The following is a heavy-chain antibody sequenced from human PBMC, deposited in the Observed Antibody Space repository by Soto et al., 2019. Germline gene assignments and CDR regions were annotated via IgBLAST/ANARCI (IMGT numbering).Heavy chain of an antibody. J-gene: IGHJ5*02. Sequence: SETLSLTCTVSGGSISSYYWSWIRQPPGKGLEWIGYIYYSGSTNYNPSLKSRVTISVDTSKNQFSLKLSSVTAADTAVYYCARGWEITFGGVINWFDPWGQGTLVTVSS. CDR1: GGSISSYY. CDR3: ARGWEITFGGVINWFDP. V-gene: IGHV4-59*01. D-gene: IGHD3-16*01. CDR2: IYYSGST.